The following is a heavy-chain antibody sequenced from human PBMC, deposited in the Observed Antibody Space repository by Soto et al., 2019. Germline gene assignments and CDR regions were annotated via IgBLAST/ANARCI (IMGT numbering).Heavy chain of an antibody. J-gene: IGHJ4*02. CDR1: GGAISNYY. Sequence: SETLSLTCTVSGGAISNYYCNWIRQPAGKGLEWIGRIDTSGSTNYNPSLKSRVTMSVDTSKQEFSLKLSSVTAADTALYYCARGGQDFWSGPFDYWGRGALVTVSS. CDR2: IDTSGST. CDR3: ARGGQDFWSGPFDY. V-gene: IGHV4-4*07. D-gene: IGHD3-3*01.